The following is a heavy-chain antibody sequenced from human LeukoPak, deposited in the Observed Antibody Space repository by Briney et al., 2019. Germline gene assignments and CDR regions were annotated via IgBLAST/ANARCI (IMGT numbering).Heavy chain of an antibody. CDR3: ARVSIVVVPAATLYYYYYMDV. CDR1: GGSISSGGYY. CDR2: IYYSGST. V-gene: IGHV4-31*03. D-gene: IGHD2-2*01. Sequence: SETLSLTCTVSGGSISSGGYYWSWIRQHPGKGLEWIGYIYYSGSTYYNPSLKSRVTISVDTSKNQFSLKLSSVTAADTAVYYCARVSIVVVPAATLYYYYYMDVWGKGTTVTVSS. J-gene: IGHJ6*03.